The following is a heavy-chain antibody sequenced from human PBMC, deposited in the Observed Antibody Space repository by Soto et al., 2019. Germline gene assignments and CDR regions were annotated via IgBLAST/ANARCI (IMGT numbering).Heavy chain of an antibody. CDR2: IYYSGST. CDR3: ARGRDRDWLWTLYSGSLVEWFDP. CDR1: GGSISSGDYY. V-gene: IGHV4-30-4*01. Sequence: QVQLQESGPGLVKPSQTLSLTCTVSGGSISSGDYYWSWIRQPPGKGLEWIGYIYYSGSTYYNPSLKSRVTISVDTSKNQCSLKLSSVTAADTAVYYCARGRDRDWLWTLYSGSLVEWFDPWGQGTLVTVSS. J-gene: IGHJ5*02. D-gene: IGHD6-13*01.